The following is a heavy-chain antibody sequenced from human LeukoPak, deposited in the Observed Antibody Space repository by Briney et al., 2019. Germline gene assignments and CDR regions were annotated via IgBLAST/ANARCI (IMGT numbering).Heavy chain of an antibody. CDR3: ARGRGRGYSYGYQDY. D-gene: IGHD5-18*01. CDR1: GGSFSGYY. V-gene: IGHV4-34*01. CDR2: INHSGST. Sequence: PSETLSLTCAVYGGSFSGYYWSWIRQPPGKGLEWIGEINHSGSTNYNPSLKSRVTISVDTSKHQFSLKLSSVTAADTAVYYCARGRGRGYSYGYQDYWGQGTLVTVSS. J-gene: IGHJ4*02.